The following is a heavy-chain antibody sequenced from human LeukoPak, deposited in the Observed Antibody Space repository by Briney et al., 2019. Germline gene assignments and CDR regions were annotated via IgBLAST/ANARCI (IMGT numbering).Heavy chain of an antibody. CDR1: GGTFSSYA. CDR2: IIPIFGTA. D-gene: IGHD6-19*01. Sequence: SVKVSYKASGGTFSSYAISWVRQAPGQGLEWMGGIIPIFGTANYAQKFQGRVTITADKSTSTAYMELSSLRSEDTAVYYCARSAVNYFDYWGQGTLVTVSS. CDR3: ARSAVNYFDY. V-gene: IGHV1-69*06. J-gene: IGHJ4*02.